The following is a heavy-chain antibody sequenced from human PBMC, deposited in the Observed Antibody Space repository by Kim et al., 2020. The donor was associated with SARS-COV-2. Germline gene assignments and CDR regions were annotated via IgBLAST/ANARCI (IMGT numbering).Heavy chain of an antibody. CDR3: ARDRDYDFWSGYDTPRGMDV. D-gene: IGHD3-3*01. V-gene: IGHV4-4*07. CDR2: IYTSGST. J-gene: IGHJ6*02. Sequence: SETLSLTCTVSGGSISSYYWSWIRQPAGKGLEWIGRIYTSGSTNYNPSLKSRVTMSVDTSKNQFSLKLSSVTAADTAVYYCARDRDYDFWSGYDTPRGMDVWGQGTTVTVSS. CDR1: GGSISSYY.